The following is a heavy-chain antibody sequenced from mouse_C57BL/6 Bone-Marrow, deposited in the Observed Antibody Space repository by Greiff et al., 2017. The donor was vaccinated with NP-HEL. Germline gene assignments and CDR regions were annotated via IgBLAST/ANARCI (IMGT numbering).Heavy chain of an antibody. Sequence: DVHLVESGGGLVKPGGSLKLSCAASGFTFSSYAMSWVRQTPEKRLEWVATISDGGSYTYYPDNVKGRFTISRDNAKNNLYLQMSHLKSEDTAMYYCARDSLSAGGQGTAVTVSS. J-gene: IGHJ4*01. CDR3: ARDSLSA. V-gene: IGHV5-4*01. CDR1: GFTFSSYA. CDR2: ISDGGSYT.